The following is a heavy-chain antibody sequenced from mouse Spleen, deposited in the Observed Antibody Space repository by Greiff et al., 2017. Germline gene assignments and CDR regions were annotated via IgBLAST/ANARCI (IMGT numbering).Heavy chain of an antibody. CDR1: GFTFSSYA. D-gene: IGHD2-4*01. V-gene: IGHV5-9-1*01. Sequence: EVKLMESGGGLVKPGGSLKLSCAASGFTFSSYAMSWVRQTPEKRLEWVATISSGGSYTYYPDSVKGRFTISRDNAKNTLYLQMSSLRSEDTAMYYCARRGITEYFDVWGAGTTVTVSS. CDR3: ARRGITEYFDV. CDR2: ISSGGSYT. J-gene: IGHJ1*01.